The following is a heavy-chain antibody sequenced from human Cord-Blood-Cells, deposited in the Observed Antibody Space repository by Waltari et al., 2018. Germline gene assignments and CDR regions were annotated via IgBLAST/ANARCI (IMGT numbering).Heavy chain of an antibody. CDR1: GGSISSGGYY. J-gene: IGHJ6*02. V-gene: IGHV4-31*03. CDR3: ARVLVYDSSGYYYYYGMDV. D-gene: IGHD3-22*01. Sequence: QVQLQESGPGLVKPSQTLSLTCTVSGGSISSGGYYWSWIRQHPGKGLEWIGYIYYSGSTYYSPSLKSRVTISVDTSKNQFSLKLSSVTAADTAVYYCARVLVYDSSGYYYYYGMDVWGQGTTVTVSS. CDR2: IYYSGST.